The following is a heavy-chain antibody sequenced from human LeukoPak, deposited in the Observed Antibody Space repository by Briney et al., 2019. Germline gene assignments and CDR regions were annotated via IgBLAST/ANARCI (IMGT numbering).Heavy chain of an antibody. CDR3: AREKIQQLVHDAFDI. CDR2: INPNSGGT. Sequence: GASVKVSCKTSGYSFTGYYMHWVRQAPGQGLEWMGWINPNSGGTNYAQKFQGRVTMTRDTSISTVYMELSRLRSDDTAVYYCAREKIQQLVHDAFDIWGQGTMVTVSS. V-gene: IGHV1-2*02. J-gene: IGHJ3*02. D-gene: IGHD6-13*01. CDR1: GYSFTGYY.